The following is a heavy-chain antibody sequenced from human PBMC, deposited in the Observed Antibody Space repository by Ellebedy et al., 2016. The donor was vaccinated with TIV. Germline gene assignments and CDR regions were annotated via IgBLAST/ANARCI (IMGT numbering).Heavy chain of an antibody. J-gene: IGHJ4*02. CDR2: ISAYYGNT. CDR3: AREYEVRGVITFYY. CDR1: GYTFTTYG. Sequence: AASVKVSCKASGYTFTTYGISWVRQAPGQGLEWLGWISAYYGNTNYAQKLQDRVTMTRDTSTSTAYMELRSLRSDDTAVYYCAREYEVRGVITFYYWGQGTLATVSS. V-gene: IGHV1-18*01. D-gene: IGHD3-10*01.